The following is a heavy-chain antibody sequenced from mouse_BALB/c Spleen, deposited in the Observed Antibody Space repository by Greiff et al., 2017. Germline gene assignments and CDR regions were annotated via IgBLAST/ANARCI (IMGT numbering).Heavy chain of an antibody. CDR1: GFNIKDTY. Sequence: EVQLQQSGAELVKPGASVKLSCTASGFNIKDTYMHWVKQRPEQGLEWIGRIDPANGNTKYDPKFQGKATITADTSSNTAYLQLSSLTSEDTAVYYCARYDGYWSMDYWGQGTSVTVSS. J-gene: IGHJ4*01. D-gene: IGHD2-3*01. CDR3: ARYDGYWSMDY. CDR2: IDPANGNT. V-gene: IGHV14-3*02.